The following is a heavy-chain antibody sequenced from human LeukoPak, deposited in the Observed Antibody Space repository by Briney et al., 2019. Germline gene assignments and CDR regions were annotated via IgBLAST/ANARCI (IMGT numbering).Heavy chain of an antibody. CDR3: VVLSLGYCSGGSCYPYFDY. D-gene: IGHD2-15*01. CDR2: IIPIFGTA. CDR1: GGTFSSYA. Sequence: SVKVSCKASGGTFSSYAISWVRQAPGQGLEWMGRIIPIFGTANYAQKFQGRVTITTDESTSTAYMELSSLRSEDTAVYCCVVLSLGYCSGGSCYPYFDYWGQGTLVTVSS. V-gene: IGHV1-69*05. J-gene: IGHJ4*02.